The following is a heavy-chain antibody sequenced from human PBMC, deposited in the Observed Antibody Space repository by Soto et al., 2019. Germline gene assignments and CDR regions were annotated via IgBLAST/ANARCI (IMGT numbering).Heavy chain of an antibody. V-gene: IGHV4-31*03. D-gene: IGHD3-22*01. CDR2: IYYSGST. Sequence: QVQLQESGPGLVKPSQTLSLTCTVSGGSISSGGYYWSWIRQHPGKGLEWIGYIYYSGSTYYNPSLKSRVTISVDTSKNQFSLKLSSVTAADTAVYYCASHYYDSSGYDQGYYGMDVWGQGTTVTVSS. J-gene: IGHJ6*02. CDR3: ASHYYDSSGYDQGYYGMDV. CDR1: GGSISSGGYY.